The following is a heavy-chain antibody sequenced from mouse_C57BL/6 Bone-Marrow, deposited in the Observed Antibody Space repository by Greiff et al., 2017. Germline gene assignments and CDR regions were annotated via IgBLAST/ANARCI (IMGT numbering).Heavy chain of an antibody. CDR2: IDPSDSYT. D-gene: IGHD4-1*01. J-gene: IGHJ3*01. V-gene: IGHV1-50*01. CDR1: GYTFTSYW. CDR3: ARWEVLPY. Sequence: QVQLQQPGAELVKPGASVKLSCKASGYTFTSYWMQWVKQRPGQGLEWIGEIDPSDSYTNYNQKFKGKATLTVDTSSSTAYMQLSSLTSEDSAVYYCARWEVLPYWGQGTLVTVSA.